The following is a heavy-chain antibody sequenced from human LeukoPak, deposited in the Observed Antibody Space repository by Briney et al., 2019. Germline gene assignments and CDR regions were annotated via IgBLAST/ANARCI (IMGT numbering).Heavy chain of an antibody. V-gene: IGHV3-48*03. J-gene: IGHJ3*02. CDR2: ISSSGSTI. CDR3: ARPNYGDPLGAFDI. D-gene: IGHD4-17*01. CDR1: GFTFSSYE. Sequence: GGSLRLSCAASGFTFSSYEMNWVRQAPGKGLEWVSYISSSGSTIYYADSVKGRFTISRDNAKNPLYLQMNSLRAEDTAVYYCARPNYGDPLGAFDIWGQGTMVTVSS.